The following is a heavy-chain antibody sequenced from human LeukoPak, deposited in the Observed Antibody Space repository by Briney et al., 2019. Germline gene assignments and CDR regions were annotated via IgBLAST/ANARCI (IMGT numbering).Heavy chain of an antibody. D-gene: IGHD2-15*01. J-gene: IGHJ3*02. CDR3: AKDDSDIVVVVAAFDI. Sequence: GGSLRLSCAASGFTFSSYAMSWVRQAPGKGLEWVSAISGSGGSTYYADSVKGRFTISRHNSKNTLYLPMNSLISEDRAVLYCAKDDSDIVVVVAAFDIWGQGTMVTVSS. CDR2: ISGSGGST. CDR1: GFTFSSYA. V-gene: IGHV3-23*01.